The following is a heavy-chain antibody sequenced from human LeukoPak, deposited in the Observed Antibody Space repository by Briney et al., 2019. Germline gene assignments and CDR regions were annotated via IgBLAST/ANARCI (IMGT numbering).Heavy chain of an antibody. CDR1: GFTFSSYW. CDR2: IKQDGSEK. Sequence: GSLRLSCAASGFTFSSYWMSWVRQAPGKGLEWVANIKQDGSEKYYVDSVKGRFTISRDNAKNSLYLQMNSLRAEDTAVYYCARVEVVMAAYFDYWGQGTLVTVSS. D-gene: IGHD2-21*01. J-gene: IGHJ4*02. CDR3: ARVEVVMAAYFDY. V-gene: IGHV3-7*01.